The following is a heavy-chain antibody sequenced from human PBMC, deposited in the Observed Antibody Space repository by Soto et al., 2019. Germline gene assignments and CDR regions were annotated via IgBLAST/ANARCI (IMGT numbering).Heavy chain of an antibody. CDR1: GYTFTSYY. Sequence: QVQLVQSGAEVKKPGASVKVSCKASGYTFTSYYMHWVRQAPGQGLEWMGIINPSGGSTSYAQKFQGRVTMTRDTSTSTVDMELSSLRSEDTAVYYCARVYCRGGSCYSVDYWGQGTLVTVSS. J-gene: IGHJ4*02. CDR3: ARVYCRGGSCYSVDY. V-gene: IGHV1-46*01. CDR2: INPSGGST. D-gene: IGHD2-15*01.